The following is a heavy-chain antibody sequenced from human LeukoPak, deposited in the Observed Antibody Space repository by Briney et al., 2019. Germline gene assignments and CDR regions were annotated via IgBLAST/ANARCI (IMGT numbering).Heavy chain of an antibody. CDR1: GGSFSGYY. V-gene: IGHV4-34*01. D-gene: IGHD4-11*01. CDR2: INHSGST. J-gene: IGHJ6*03. CDR3: ARGGGVYSNYPTYYYYYYMDV. Sequence: PSETLSLTCAVYGGSFSGYYWSWIRQPPGKGLEWIGEINHSGSTNYIPSLKSRVTISVDTSKYQFSLKPSSVPAADTAVYYCARGGGVYSNYPTYYYYYYMDVWGKGTTVTVSS.